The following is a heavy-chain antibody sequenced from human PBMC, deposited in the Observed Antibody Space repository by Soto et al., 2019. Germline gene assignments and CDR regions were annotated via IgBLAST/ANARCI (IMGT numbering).Heavy chain of an antibody. D-gene: IGHD4-4*01. CDR3: AREGADSNYYYYGLDV. CDR1: GFTFSSYE. V-gene: IGHV3-48*03. Sequence: PGGSLRLSCAASGFTFSSYEMNWVRQAPGKGLEWVSYISGSGNTIHYADSVKGRFTISRDNAKNSLFLQMNSLRVEDTAVYYCAREGADSNYYYYGLDVWGRGTTVTVSS. CDR2: ISGSGNTI. J-gene: IGHJ6*02.